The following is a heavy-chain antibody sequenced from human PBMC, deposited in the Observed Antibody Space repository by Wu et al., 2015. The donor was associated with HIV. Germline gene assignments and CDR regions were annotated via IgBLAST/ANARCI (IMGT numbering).Heavy chain of an antibody. CDR2: ISAYNGNT. CDR3: ARDQVLLWVRGFYLYYYYGMDV. D-gene: IGHD3-10*01. V-gene: IGHV1-18*01. Sequence: QVQLVQSAPEVREPGALVKVSCRASGYTFSHYGITWVRQAPGQGLEWMGWISAYNGNTNYAQKLQGRVTMTTDTSTSTAYMELRSLRSDDTAVYYCARDQVLLWVRGFYLYYYYGMDVVGTKGPRS. CDR1: GYTFSHYG. J-gene: IGHJ6*02.